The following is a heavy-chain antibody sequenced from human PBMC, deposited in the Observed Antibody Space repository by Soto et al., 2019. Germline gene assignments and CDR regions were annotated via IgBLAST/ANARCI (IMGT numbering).Heavy chain of an antibody. CDR3: AKGKSTGDIDWFDP. Sequence: GGSLRLSCTASGFTLQNYAMAWVRQAPGKGLEWVSTLIGGHYGTAYSYSVKGRFTVSRDNSKNCLYLQMNSPGVEDTAMYFCAKGKSTGDIDWFDPWGQGSLVIVSS. J-gene: IGHJ5*02. CDR2: LIGGHYGT. D-gene: IGHD3-10*01. V-gene: IGHV3-23*01. CDR1: GFTLQNYA.